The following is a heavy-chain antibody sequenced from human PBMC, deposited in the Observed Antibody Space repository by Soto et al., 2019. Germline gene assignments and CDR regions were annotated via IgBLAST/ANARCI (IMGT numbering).Heavy chain of an antibody. Sequence: SETLSLTCAVYGGSFSGYYWSWIRQHPGKGLEWIGHIYSSGTTYYNPSLKSRITMSVDTPKNQFSLKLSSVTAADTAVYYCARESLSSGYYFGIEYWGKGTLVT. V-gene: IGHV4-31*11. CDR1: GGSFSGYY. CDR3: ARESLSSGYYFGIEY. CDR2: IYSSGTT. D-gene: IGHD6-19*01. J-gene: IGHJ4*02.